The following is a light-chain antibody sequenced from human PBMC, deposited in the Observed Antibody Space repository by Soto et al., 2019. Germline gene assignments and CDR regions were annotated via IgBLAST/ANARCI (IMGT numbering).Light chain of an antibody. CDR1: QSVDHW. Sequence: DIQLTQSPSTLSASIGDRVTITCRASQSVDHWLAWYQQKPGEAPNLLISRTSTLQSGVPSRFSGSGSGTEFTLTISGLQPDEFATYYCQQYSHYSRTFGQGTKV. J-gene: IGKJ1*01. CDR3: QQYSHYSRT. V-gene: IGKV1-5*03. CDR2: RTS.